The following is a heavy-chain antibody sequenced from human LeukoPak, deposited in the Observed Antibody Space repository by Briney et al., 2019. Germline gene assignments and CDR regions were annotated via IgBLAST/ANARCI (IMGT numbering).Heavy chain of an antibody. Sequence: GGSLRLSCAASGFTFSSYAMSWVRQAPGKGLEWVSAISGSGGSTHYADSVKGRFTISRDNSKNTLYLQMNSLRAEDTAVYYCAKNPYYDFWSGYEYFDYWGQGTLVTVSS. V-gene: IGHV3-23*01. D-gene: IGHD3-3*01. CDR3: AKNPYYDFWSGYEYFDY. CDR2: ISGSGGST. CDR1: GFTFSSYA. J-gene: IGHJ4*02.